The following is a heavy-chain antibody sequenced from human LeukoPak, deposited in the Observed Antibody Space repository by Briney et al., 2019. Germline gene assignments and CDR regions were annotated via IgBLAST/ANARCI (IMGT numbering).Heavy chain of an antibody. CDR2: IYSGGST. Sequence: GGSLRLSCAASGFTVSSNEMSWVRQAPGKGLEWVSVIYSGGSTYYADSVKGRFTISRDNSKNTLYLQMNSLRAEDTAVYYCARVWFGGKSGYFDYWGQGTLVTVSS. V-gene: IGHV3-53*01. D-gene: IGHD3-10*01. J-gene: IGHJ4*02. CDR1: GFTVSSNE. CDR3: ARVWFGGKSGYFDY.